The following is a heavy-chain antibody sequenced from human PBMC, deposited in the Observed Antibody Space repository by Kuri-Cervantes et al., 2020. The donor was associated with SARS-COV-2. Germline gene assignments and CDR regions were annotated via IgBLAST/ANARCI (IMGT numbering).Heavy chain of an antibody. CDR1: GFIFSDYY. D-gene: IGHD3-3*01. V-gene: IGHV3-11*04. CDR2: IGPSGTTK. Sequence: GESLKISCTASGFIFSDYYMTWIRQAPGKGLEWVSNIGPSGTTKYYADSVKGRFTISRDNAKNSLYLQMSSLRAEDTAVYYCARHGGGYGVAFDIWGQGTMVTVSS. CDR3: ARHGGGYGVAFDI. J-gene: IGHJ3*02.